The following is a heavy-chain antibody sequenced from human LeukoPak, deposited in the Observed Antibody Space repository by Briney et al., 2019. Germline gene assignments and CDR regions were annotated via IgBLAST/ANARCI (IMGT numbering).Heavy chain of an antibody. CDR1: GESFSGYY. Sequence: SETLSLTCAVYGESFSGYYWTWIRQPPGKGLEWIGEINHSGSTTYNPSLKSRVTISINTSQNQFSLKLSSATAADTAVYYCARATEPYSSNWFYNYWGQGTLVTVSS. CDR2: INHSGST. V-gene: IGHV4-34*01. D-gene: IGHD6-13*01. J-gene: IGHJ4*02. CDR3: ARATEPYSSNWFYNY.